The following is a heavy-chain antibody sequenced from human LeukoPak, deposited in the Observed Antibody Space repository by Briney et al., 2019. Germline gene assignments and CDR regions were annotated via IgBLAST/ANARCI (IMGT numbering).Heavy chain of an antibody. CDR3: ARDYYGSGSYIAPTIYYYGMDV. V-gene: IGHV3-30*02. D-gene: IGHD3-10*01. J-gene: IGHJ6*02. Sequence: GGSLRLSCVASGFTFSSYGMHWVRQAPGKGLEWVAFIRYDGSNKYYADSVKGRYTISRDNSKNTLYLQMNSLRAEDTAVYYCARDYYGSGSYIAPTIYYYGMDVWGQGTTVTVSS. CDR2: IRYDGSNK. CDR1: GFTFSSYG.